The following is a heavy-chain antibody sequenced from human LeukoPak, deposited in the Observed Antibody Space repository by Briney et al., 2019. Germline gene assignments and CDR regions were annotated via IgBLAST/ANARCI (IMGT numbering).Heavy chain of an antibody. J-gene: IGHJ4*02. Sequence: SGTLSLTCTVSGGSISSGGYYWSWIRQPPGKGLEWIGYIYHSGSTYYNPSLKSRVTISVDRSKNQFSLKLSSVTAADTAVYYCARYVGVSGFDYWGQGTLVTVSS. CDR1: GGSISSGGYY. CDR3: ARYVGVSGFDY. CDR2: IYHSGST. V-gene: IGHV4-30-2*01. D-gene: IGHD2-8*01.